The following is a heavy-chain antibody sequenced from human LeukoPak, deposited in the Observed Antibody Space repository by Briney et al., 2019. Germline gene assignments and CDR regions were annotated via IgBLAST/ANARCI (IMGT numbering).Heavy chain of an antibody. J-gene: IGHJ4*02. Sequence: GRSLRLSCAASGFTFDDYAMHWVRQAPGKGLEGVSGISWNSDNIGYADSVKGRFTISRDNAKNSLYLQMNSLTTEDTALYYCAKQAGLWFGELGFDYWGQGTLVTVSS. CDR1: GFTFDDYA. CDR2: ISWNSDNI. V-gene: IGHV3-9*01. D-gene: IGHD3-10*01. CDR3: AKQAGLWFGELGFDY.